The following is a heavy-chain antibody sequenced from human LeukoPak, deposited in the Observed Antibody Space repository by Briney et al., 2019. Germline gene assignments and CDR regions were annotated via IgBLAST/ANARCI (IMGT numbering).Heavy chain of an antibody. CDR1: GFTFSSYA. CDR3: AKGVRYYGSGSYSPFDY. CDR2: ISGSGGST. V-gene: IGHV3-23*01. Sequence: GGSLRLPCAASGFTFSSYAMSWVRQAPGKGLEWVSAISGSGGSTYYADSVKGRFTISRDNSKNTLYLQMNSLRAEDTAVYYCAKGVRYYGSGSYSPFDYWGQGTPVTVSS. D-gene: IGHD3-10*01. J-gene: IGHJ4*02.